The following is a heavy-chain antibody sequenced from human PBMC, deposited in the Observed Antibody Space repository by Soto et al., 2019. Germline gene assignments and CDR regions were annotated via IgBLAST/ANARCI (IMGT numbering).Heavy chain of an antibody. Sequence: SLNVSRKSSGVTFSFYTINLVRQAPGLGLECVGRINPIVSMSNYAQKFQGRVSMTADKSTSTAYMELRSLRSDDTATYFCAASYGSGYRAFDYWGQ. D-gene: IGHD3-10*01. V-gene: IGHV1-69*02. CDR2: INPIVSMS. J-gene: IGHJ4*01. CDR1: GVTFSFYT. CDR3: AASYGSGYRAFDY.